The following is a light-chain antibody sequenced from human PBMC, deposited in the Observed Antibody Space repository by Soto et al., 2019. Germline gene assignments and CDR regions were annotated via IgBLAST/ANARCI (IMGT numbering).Light chain of an antibody. Sequence: DIHMTQSPSTLSASVGDRVTITCRASQNINSWLAWYQQKPGKAPKLLIYEASSLEKGVPARFGGSGSGTGFTLTISSLQPDDFATYYCQQYNVYSWTFGQGTKVEIK. J-gene: IGKJ1*01. CDR2: EAS. V-gene: IGKV1-5*03. CDR3: QQYNVYSWT. CDR1: QNINSW.